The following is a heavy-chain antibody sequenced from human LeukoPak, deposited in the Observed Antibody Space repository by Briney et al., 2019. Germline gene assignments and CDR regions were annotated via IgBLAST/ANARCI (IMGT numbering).Heavy chain of an antibody. Sequence: SETLSLTCTVSGGSISSGDYYWSWIRQPPGKGLEWIGYIYYSGSTNYNPSLKSRVTISVDTSKNQFSLKLSSVTAADTAVYYCAREVVPAARVAWFDPWGQGTLVTVSS. D-gene: IGHD2-2*01. J-gene: IGHJ5*02. CDR2: IYYSGST. V-gene: IGHV4-61*08. CDR1: GGSISSGDYY. CDR3: AREVVPAARVAWFDP.